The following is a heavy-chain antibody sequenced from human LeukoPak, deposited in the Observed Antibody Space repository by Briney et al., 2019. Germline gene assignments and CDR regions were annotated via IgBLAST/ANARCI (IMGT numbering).Heavy chain of an antibody. J-gene: IGHJ4*02. Sequence: GGSLRLSCAASGFTFSIYSMNWVRQAPGKGLDWVSAISGSGGSTYYADSVKGRFTISRDNSKNTLYPQMNSLRAEDTAVYYCAKGSEGYYDISTGYSYYFDYWGQGTLATVSS. CDR1: GFTFSIYS. D-gene: IGHD3-9*01. CDR3: AKGSEGYYDISTGYSYYFDY. V-gene: IGHV3-23*01. CDR2: ISGSGGST.